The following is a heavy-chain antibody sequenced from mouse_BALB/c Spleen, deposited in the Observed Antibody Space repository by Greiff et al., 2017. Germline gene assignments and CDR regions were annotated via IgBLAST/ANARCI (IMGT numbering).Heavy chain of an antibody. Sequence: QVQLQQSGAELMKPGASVKISCKATGYTFSSYWIEWVKQRPGHGLEWIGEILPGSGSTNYNEKFKGKATFTADTSSNTAYMQLSSLTSEDSAVYYCARGDRSHYFDYWGQGTTLTVSS. D-gene: IGHD2-14*01. J-gene: IGHJ2*01. CDR2: ILPGSGST. CDR3: ARGDRSHYFDY. CDR1: GYTFSSYW. V-gene: IGHV1-9*01.